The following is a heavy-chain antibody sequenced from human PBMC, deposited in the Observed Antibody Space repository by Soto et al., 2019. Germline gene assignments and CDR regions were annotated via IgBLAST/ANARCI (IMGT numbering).Heavy chain of an antibody. V-gene: IGHV3-23*01. CDR1: GFAFSTYA. D-gene: IGHD3-22*01. CDR2: ISGSGGST. CDR3: AKVGRYYDSSGYYSGWFDP. J-gene: IGHJ5*02. Sequence: PGGSLRLSCAASGFAFSTYAMTWVRQAPGKGLEWVSAISGSGGSTYYADSVKGRFTISRDNSKNTLYLQMNSLRAEDTAVYYCAKVGRYYDSSGYYSGWFDPWGQGTLVTVSS.